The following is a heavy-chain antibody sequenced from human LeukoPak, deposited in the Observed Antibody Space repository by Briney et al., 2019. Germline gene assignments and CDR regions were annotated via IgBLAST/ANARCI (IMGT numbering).Heavy chain of an antibody. CDR2: ISGSGSRT. J-gene: IGHJ4*02. D-gene: IGHD4-11*01. V-gene: IGHV3-23*01. CDR3: ARGRRGYSNYQDY. CDR1: GFTFSSYA. Sequence: GGSLRLSCAASGFTFSSYAMSWVRQAPGKGLEWVSAISGSGSRTYYADSVKGRFTISRDNSKNTLYLQMNSLRSEDTAVYYCARGRRGYSNYQDYWGQGTLVTVSS.